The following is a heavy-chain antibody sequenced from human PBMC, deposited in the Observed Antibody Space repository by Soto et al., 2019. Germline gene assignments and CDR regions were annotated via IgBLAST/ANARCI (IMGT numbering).Heavy chain of an antibody. Sequence: LRLSCAASGFTFGIYWMTWVRQAPGKGLEWVANIKQDGSEKSYVDSVKGRFTISRDNAKDSLYLQMDSLRAEDTAVYYCARTNSEKYFARDDWGHGTLVTV. D-gene: IGHD1-26*01. CDR3: ARTNSEKYFARDD. CDR2: IKQDGSEK. V-gene: IGHV3-7*01. CDR1: GFTFGIYW. J-gene: IGHJ4*01.